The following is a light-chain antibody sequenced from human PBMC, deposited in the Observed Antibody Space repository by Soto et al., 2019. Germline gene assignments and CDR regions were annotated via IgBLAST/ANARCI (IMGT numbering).Light chain of an antibody. CDR3: SSYAATNNNVI. V-gene: IGLV2-8*01. J-gene: IGLJ2*01. CDR1: SSDVGGYNH. CDR2: EVS. Sequence: QSALTQPASVSGSPGQSITISCTGTSSDVGGYNHVSWYQHHPGKAPKLMIYEVSKRPSGVPDRFSGSKSGNTASLTVSGLQAEDEADYYCSSYAATNNNVIFGGGTKVTVL.